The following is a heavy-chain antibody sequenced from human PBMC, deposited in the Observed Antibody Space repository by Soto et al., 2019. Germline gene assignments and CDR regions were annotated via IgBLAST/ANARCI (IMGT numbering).Heavy chain of an antibody. Sequence: QVQLVQSGAEVKKPGSSVKVSCKASGGTFSSYTISWVRQAPGQGLEWMGRIIPSFGIANYAQKFQGRVTITADKSTSTAYMELSSLRPEDTAVYYCARLALRDSRRGYFDYWGQGTLVTVSS. CDR1: GGTFSSYT. J-gene: IGHJ4*02. D-gene: IGHD2-15*01. CDR3: ARLALRDSRRGYFDY. V-gene: IGHV1-69*02. CDR2: IIPSFGIA.